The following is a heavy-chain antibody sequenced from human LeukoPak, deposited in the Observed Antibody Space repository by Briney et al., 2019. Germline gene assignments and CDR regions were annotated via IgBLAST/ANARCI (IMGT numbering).Heavy chain of an antibody. V-gene: IGHV4-59*11. CDR2: IHDTGST. CDR1: GGSLSSHY. J-gene: IGHJ4*02. D-gene: IGHD1-26*01. CDR3: ARGGSGSSFDY. Sequence: PSETLSLTCSVSGGSLSSHYWSWIRQPPGKGLELIGHIHDTGSTFYNPSLRGRVTISLDTSNNQFSLKLTSMTAADTAVYYCARGGSGSSFDYWGQGTLVTVSS.